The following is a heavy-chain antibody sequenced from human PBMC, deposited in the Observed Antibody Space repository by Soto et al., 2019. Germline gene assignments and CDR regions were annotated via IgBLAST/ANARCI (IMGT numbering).Heavy chain of an antibody. CDR2: IYHSGSI. CDR1: GGSISGGGYS. Sequence: QLQLQESGSGLVKPSQTLSLTCAVSGGSISGGGYSWSWIRQPPGKGLEWIGYIYHSGSIYYNPSHKSRVTISVDRSEKQFSLKRGSGTAAYTAVYYCARVPAPWGQGTLVTVSS. V-gene: IGHV4-30-2*01. J-gene: IGHJ5*02. CDR3: ARVPAP.